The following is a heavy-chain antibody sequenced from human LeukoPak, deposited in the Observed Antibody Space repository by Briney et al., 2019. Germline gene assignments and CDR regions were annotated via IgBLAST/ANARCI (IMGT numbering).Heavy chain of an antibody. Sequence: GGSLRLSCAASGFTFSSYSMNWVRQAPGKGLEWGSSISSSSSYIYYADSVKGRFTISRDNAKKTLYLQMHSLRAEDTAVYYCAQRGAFTSDPLDYWGQGTLVTVSS. CDR3: AQRGAFTSDPLDY. V-gene: IGHV3-21*04. CDR1: GFTFSSYS. J-gene: IGHJ4*02. D-gene: IGHD3-16*01. CDR2: ISSSSSYI.